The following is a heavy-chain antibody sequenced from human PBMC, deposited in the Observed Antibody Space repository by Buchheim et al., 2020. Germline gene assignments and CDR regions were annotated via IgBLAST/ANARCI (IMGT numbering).Heavy chain of an antibody. D-gene: IGHD1-26*01. J-gene: IGHJ4*02. CDR3: AKGVGATFIPED. CDR2: ISYDGSKK. Sequence: QVHLEESGGGVVQPGRSLRLSCAASGFTFSSYGIHWVRQAPGKGLEWVAVISYDGSKKYYADSVKGRFTISRDNSKNTLHLQMNSLRPEDAAVYYCAKGVGATFIPEDWGQGTL. V-gene: IGHV3-30*18. CDR1: GFTFSSYG.